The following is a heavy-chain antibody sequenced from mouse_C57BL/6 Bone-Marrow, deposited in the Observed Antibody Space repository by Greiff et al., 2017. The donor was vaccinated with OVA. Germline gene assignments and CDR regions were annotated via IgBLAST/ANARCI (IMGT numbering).Heavy chain of an antibody. Sequence: VQLQQSGPVLVKPGASVKMSCKASGYTFTDYYMNWVKQSHGKSLEWIGVINPYNGGTSYNQKFKGKATLTVDKSSSTAYMELNSLTSEDSAVYYCARSYYSKEGFAYWGQGTLVTVSA. CDR3: ARSYYSKEGFAY. D-gene: IGHD2-5*01. CDR2: INPYNGGT. CDR1: GYTFTDYY. J-gene: IGHJ3*01. V-gene: IGHV1-19*01.